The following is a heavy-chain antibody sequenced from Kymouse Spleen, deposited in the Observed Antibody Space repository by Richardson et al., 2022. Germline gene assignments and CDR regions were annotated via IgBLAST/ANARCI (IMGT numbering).Heavy chain of an antibody. D-gene: IGHD6-19*01. CDR2: INHSGST. Sequence: QVQLQQWGAGLLKPSETLSLTCAVYGGSFSGYYWSWIRQPPGKGLEWIGEINHSGSTNYNPSLKSRVTISVDTSKNQFSLKLSSVTAADTAVYYCARTVAGDYYYGMDVWGQGTTVTVSS. CDR1: GGSFSGYY. J-gene: IGHJ6*02. V-gene: IGHV4-34*01. CDR3: ARTVAGDYYYGMDV.